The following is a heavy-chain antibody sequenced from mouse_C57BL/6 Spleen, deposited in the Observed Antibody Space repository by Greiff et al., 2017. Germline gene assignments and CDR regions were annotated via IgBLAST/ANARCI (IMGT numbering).Heavy chain of an antibody. CDR3: ARSDYDGSWFAY. Sequence: EVKVVESGPELVKPGASVKISCKASGYTFTDYYMNWVKQSHGKSLEWIGDINPNNGGTSYNQKFKGKATLTVDKSSSTAYMELRSLTSEDSAVYYCARSDYDGSWFAYWGQGTLVTVSA. CDR1: GYTFTDYY. CDR2: INPNNGGT. J-gene: IGHJ3*01. V-gene: IGHV1-26*01. D-gene: IGHD2-4*01.